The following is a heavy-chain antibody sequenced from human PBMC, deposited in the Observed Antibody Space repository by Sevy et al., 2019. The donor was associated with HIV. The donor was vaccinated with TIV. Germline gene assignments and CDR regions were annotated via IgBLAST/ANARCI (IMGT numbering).Heavy chain of an antibody. Sequence: GESLKISCAASGFTFSSYDMHWVRQAPGKGLEWVAVITYDGSNKYYADSVKGRFTISRDNSKNTLYLQMNSLRAEDTAVYYCAKDRGGYSYGSGGYFDYWGQGTLVTVSS. V-gene: IGHV3-30*18. CDR1: GFTFSSYD. J-gene: IGHJ4*02. CDR3: AKDRGGYSYGSGGYFDY. CDR2: ITYDGSNK. D-gene: IGHD5-18*01.